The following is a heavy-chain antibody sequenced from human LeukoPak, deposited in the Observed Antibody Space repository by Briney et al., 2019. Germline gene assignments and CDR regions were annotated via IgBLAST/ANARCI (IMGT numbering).Heavy chain of an antibody. D-gene: IGHD3-10*01. CDR2: INPSGGST. CDR3: ARAPDPGEWFDP. CDR1: GYTFTSYY. V-gene: IGHV1-46*01. J-gene: IGHJ5*02. Sequence: ASVTVSFTASGYTFTSYYMHWVRQAPGQGLEWMGIINPSGGSTSYAQKFQGRVTMTRDTSTSTVYMELSSLRSEDTAVYYCARAPDPGEWFDPWGQGTLVTVSS.